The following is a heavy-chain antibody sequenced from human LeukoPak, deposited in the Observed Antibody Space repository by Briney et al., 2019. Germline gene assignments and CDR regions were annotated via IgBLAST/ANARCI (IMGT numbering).Heavy chain of an antibody. J-gene: IGHJ6*03. CDR1: GFTFSSYA. Sequence: PGGSLRLSCAASGFTFSSYAMSWVRQAPGKGLEWVSAISGSGGSTYYADSVKGRFTISRDNSKNTLYLQMNSLRAEDTAIYYCAKIGGSPTRVGFYYYYMDVWGKGTTVTVSS. D-gene: IGHD1-26*01. CDR2: ISGSGGST. V-gene: IGHV3-23*01. CDR3: AKIGGSPTRVGFYYYYMDV.